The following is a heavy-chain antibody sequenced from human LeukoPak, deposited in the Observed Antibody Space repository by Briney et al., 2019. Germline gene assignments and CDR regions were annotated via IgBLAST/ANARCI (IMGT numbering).Heavy chain of an antibody. Sequence: SETLSLTCTVSGGSIRSSSYCWGWIRQPPGKGLEWIGNIYYSGRTYYNTSLKSRVSISVDTSKNQFSLRLSSVTAADTAVYYRARYILTGSKYFDYWGQGTLVTVSS. J-gene: IGHJ4*02. CDR1: GGSIRSSSYC. V-gene: IGHV4-39*01. CDR2: IYYSGRT. D-gene: IGHD3-9*01. CDR3: ARYILTGSKYFDY.